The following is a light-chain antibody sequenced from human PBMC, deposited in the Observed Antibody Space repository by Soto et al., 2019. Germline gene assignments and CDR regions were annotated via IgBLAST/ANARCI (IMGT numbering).Light chain of an antibody. CDR2: DAS. J-gene: IGKJ4*01. Sequence: DIQMTQSPSSLSASVGDRVTITCQASQDISNYLNWDQQKQGQAPKLLIYDASNLETGVPSRFSVSGSGTDFTFPISTLQPEDIATYYCQQYDKRPPHTFGGGTMVEIK. V-gene: IGKV1-33*01. CDR1: QDISNY. CDR3: QQYDKRPPHT.